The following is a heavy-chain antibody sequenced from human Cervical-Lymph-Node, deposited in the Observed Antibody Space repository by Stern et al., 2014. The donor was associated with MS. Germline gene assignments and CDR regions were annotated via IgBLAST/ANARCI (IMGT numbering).Heavy chain of an antibody. CDR2: ISGRGGST. V-gene: IGHV3-23*04. Sequence: EVQLVESGGGLVHPGGSLRLSCAASGFTFRSYAMSWVRQAPGKGLEGASAISGRGGSTYYADSVKGRFTISRDNSKNTLYLQMNSLRAEDTAVYYCAKGGNYDILTGYSYGMDVWGQGTTVTVSS. D-gene: IGHD3-9*01. CDR3: AKGGNYDILTGYSYGMDV. CDR1: GFTFRSYA. J-gene: IGHJ6*02.